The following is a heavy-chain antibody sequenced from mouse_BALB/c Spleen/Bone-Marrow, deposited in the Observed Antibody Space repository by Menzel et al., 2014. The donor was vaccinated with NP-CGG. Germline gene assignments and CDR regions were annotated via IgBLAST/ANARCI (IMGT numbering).Heavy chain of an antibody. D-gene: IGHD2-4*01. CDR3: ARDLYHDYDEGFAY. J-gene: IGHJ3*01. Sequence: VKLVESGPGLVAPSQSLSITCTVSGFSLTSYGLHWVRQPPGKGLEWLGVIWAGGSTNYNSALMSRLSISKDNSKSQVFLKMNSLQTDDTAMYYCARDLYHDYDEGFAYWGQGTLVTVSA. CDR2: IWAGGST. V-gene: IGHV2-9*02. CDR1: GFSLTSYG.